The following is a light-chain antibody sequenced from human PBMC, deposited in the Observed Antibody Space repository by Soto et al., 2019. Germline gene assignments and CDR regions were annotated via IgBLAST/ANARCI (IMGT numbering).Light chain of an antibody. CDR3: QSYDSSLSGVA. CDR1: SSNIGADYD. V-gene: IGLV1-40*01. J-gene: IGLJ2*01. Sequence: QSVLTQPPSVSGAPGQRVTISCTGSSSNIGADYDVHWYQQLPGTAPKLLIYGSTNRPSGVPDRFSASRSGTSASLAITGLQAEDEADYYCQSYDSSLSGVAFGGGTKVTVL. CDR2: GST.